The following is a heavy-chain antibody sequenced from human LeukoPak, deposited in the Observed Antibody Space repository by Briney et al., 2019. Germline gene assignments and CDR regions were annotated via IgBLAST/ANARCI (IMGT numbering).Heavy chain of an antibody. D-gene: IGHD3-10*01. CDR1: GFTFTTFT. J-gene: IGHJ4*02. Sequence: QPGGSLRLSCAASGFTFTTFTMNWVRQAPGKGLEWVSAINRGGGGTYYADFVKGRFTISRDNSENTLYLQMNSLRAGDTATYYCAKGTERYREVSSFDSWGQGTQVTVSS. CDR3: AKGTERYREVSSFDS. V-gene: IGHV3-23*01. CDR2: INRGGGGT.